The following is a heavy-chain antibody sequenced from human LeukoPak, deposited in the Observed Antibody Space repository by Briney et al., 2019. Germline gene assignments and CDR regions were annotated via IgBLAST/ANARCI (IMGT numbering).Heavy chain of an antibody. CDR2: IYNSGST. Sequence: PSETLSLTCAVSGDSISSGGYSWSWIRQPPGKGLEWIGYIYNSGSTKYNPSLKSRVTISVDTSKNQFSLKLSSVTAADTAVYYCARTMVRGVIRPYYYMDVWGKGTTVTISS. CDR3: ARTMVRGVIRPYYYMDV. CDR1: GDSISSGGYS. J-gene: IGHJ6*03. V-gene: IGHV4-30-4*07. D-gene: IGHD3-10*01.